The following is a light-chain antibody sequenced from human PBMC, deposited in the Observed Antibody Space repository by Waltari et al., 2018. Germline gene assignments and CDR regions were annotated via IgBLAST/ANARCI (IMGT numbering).Light chain of an antibody. V-gene: IGKV2-28*01. J-gene: IGKJ2*01. CDR3: MQILQPART. Sequence: DILMTQSPLSLPFTPGEPASISCRSSQSLLHSNGYNYLDWYLQKPGQSPQVLIYLGSNRASGVPDRFSGSGSGTDFTLNISRVEAEDVGVYYCMQILQPARTFGQGTRLEIK. CDR2: LGS. CDR1: QSLLHSNGYNY.